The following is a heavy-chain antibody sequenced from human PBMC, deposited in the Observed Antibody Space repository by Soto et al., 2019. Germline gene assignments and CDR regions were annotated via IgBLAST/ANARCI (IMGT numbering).Heavy chain of an antibody. D-gene: IGHD3-3*01. J-gene: IGHJ5*02. Sequence: EVQVVESGGGLVQPGGSLRLSCAASXFTFSSNSMNWVRQAPGKGLEWISYISSSSSTIYADSVKGRFTISRDNAKNSLYLQMNSLRDEDTAVYYCARVIWSGHLTSDLWGQGTLVTVSS. CDR2: ISSSSSTI. V-gene: IGHV3-48*02. CDR1: XFTFSSNS. CDR3: ARVIWSGHLTSDL.